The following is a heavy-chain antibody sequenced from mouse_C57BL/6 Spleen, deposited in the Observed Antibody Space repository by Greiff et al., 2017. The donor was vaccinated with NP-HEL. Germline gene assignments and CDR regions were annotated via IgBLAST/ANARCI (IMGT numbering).Heavy chain of an antibody. CDR3: ARGKGGLLPLYAMDY. V-gene: IGHV1-53*01. CDR1: GYTFTSYW. CDR2: INPSNGGT. D-gene: IGHD2-3*01. Sequence: QVQLQQPGTELVKPGASVKLSCKASGYTFTSYWMHWVKQRPGQGLEWIGNINPSNGGTNYNEKFKSKATLTVDKSSSTAYMQLSSLTSEDSAVYYCARGKGGLLPLYAMDYWGQGTSVTVSS. J-gene: IGHJ4*01.